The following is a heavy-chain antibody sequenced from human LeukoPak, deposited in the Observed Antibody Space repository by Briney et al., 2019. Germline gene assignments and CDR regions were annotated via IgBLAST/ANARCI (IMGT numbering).Heavy chain of an antibody. Sequence: GGSLRLSCAASGFTFSDYYMSWIRQAPGKGLEWVSYISNSGNTIYYADSVKGRFTISRDNAKNSLYLQMNSLRAEDTAVYYCARETGSSSSWYDYWGQGTLVTVSS. D-gene: IGHD6-13*01. V-gene: IGHV3-11*01. CDR1: GFTFSDYY. CDR2: ISNSGNTI. J-gene: IGHJ4*02. CDR3: ARETGSSSSWYDY.